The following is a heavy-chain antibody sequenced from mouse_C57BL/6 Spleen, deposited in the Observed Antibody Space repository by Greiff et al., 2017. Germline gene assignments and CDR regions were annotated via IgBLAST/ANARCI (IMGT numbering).Heavy chain of an antibody. V-gene: IGHV1-52*01. J-gene: IGHJ4*01. CDR3: ARGSFGFGITTVVPYAMDY. D-gene: IGHD1-1*01. CDR2: IDPSDSET. CDR1: GYTFTSYW. Sequence: VQLQQPGAELVRPGSSVKLSCKASGYTFTSYWMHWVKQRPIQGLEWIGNIDPSDSETHYNQKFKDKATLTVDKSSSTAYMQLSSLTSEDSAVYYCARGSFGFGITTVVPYAMDYWGQGTSVTVSS.